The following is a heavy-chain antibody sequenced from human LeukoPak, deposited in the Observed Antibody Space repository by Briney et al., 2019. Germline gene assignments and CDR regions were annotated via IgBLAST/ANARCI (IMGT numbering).Heavy chain of an antibody. J-gene: IGHJ4*02. V-gene: IGHV4-59*01. CDR3: ARGSRGYSYG. CDR2: IYYSAST. Sequence: SETLSLTCTVSGGSINAYYWSWIRQPPGKGLEWIGYIYYSASTNYNPSLKSRVTISVDTSNNQFSLKLSSVTAADTAVYYCARGSRGYSYGWGQGTLVTVSS. D-gene: IGHD5-18*01. CDR1: GGSINAYY.